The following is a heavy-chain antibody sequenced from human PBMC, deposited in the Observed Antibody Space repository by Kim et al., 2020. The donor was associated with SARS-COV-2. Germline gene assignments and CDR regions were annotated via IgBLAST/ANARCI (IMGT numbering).Heavy chain of an antibody. Sequence: GGSLRLSCAASGFTFSSYGMHWVRQAPGKGLEWVAVIWYDGSNKYYADSVKGRFTISRDNSKNTLYLQMNSLRAEDTAVYYCARESGSYVLTGAFDIWGQGTMVTVSS. J-gene: IGHJ3*02. CDR1: GFTFSSYG. CDR2: IWYDGSNK. D-gene: IGHD1-26*01. CDR3: ARESGSYVLTGAFDI. V-gene: IGHV3-33*01.